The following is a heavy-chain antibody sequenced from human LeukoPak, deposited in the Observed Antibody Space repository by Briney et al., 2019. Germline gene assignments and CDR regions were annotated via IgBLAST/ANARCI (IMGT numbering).Heavy chain of an antibody. D-gene: IGHD3-10*01. CDR2: IYQSGTT. CDR1: GFTFSSYAM. J-gene: IGHJ4*02. V-gene: IGHV4-4*01. CDR3: ARHGSGCYQDY. Sequence: AGGSLRLSCAASGFTFSSYAMSWVRQPPGKGLEWIGEIYQSGTTNYNPSLKSRVTVSMDKSKNQFSLQLTSVTAADTAVYFCARHGSGCYQDYWGQGILVTVSS.